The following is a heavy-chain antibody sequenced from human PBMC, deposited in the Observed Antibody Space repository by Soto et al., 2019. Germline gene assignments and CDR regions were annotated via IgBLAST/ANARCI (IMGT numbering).Heavy chain of an antibody. J-gene: IGHJ4*02. V-gene: IGHV3-23*01. CDR1: GFTFSSYA. CDR3: PKDEYFCGWYVAVYFDS. D-gene: IGHD6-19*01. CDR2: ISGSGADT. Sequence: GGSLRLSCAASGFTFSSYAMSWVRQAPGKGLEWVSAISGSGADTYYADSVKGRFTISRDKSKSTLYLQMDSLRAEDTALYYCPKDEYFCGWYVAVYFDSWGQGTLVTVSS.